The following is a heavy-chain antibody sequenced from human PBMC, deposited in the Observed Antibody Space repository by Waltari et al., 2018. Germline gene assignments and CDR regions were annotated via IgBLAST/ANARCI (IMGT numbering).Heavy chain of an antibody. CDR1: GFPFSDYA. J-gene: IGHJ4*02. CDR2: IHSGGRT. D-gene: IGHD3-22*01. CDR3: AKAGGQFLLQYYFDS. V-gene: IGHV3-23*03. Sequence: EVQLLESGGGLLQPGGSLRLSCDASGFPFSDYAMSWVRRAPGKGLGWVSVIHSGGRTHYAVSVKGRFTVSRDDSKNTLYLQMNSLRVEDTARYFCAKAGGQFLLQYYFDSWGQGTLVTVSS.